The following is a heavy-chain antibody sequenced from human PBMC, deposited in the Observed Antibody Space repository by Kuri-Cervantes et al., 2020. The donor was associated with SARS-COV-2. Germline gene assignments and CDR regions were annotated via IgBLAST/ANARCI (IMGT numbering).Heavy chain of an antibody. V-gene: IGHV4-4*07. Sequence: GSLRLSCTVSGGSISSYYWSWIRQPAGKGLEWIGRIYTSGSTNYNPSLKSRVTMSVDTSKNQFSLKLSSVTAADTAVYYCVENDYYDSSGYSHFGYWGQGTLVTVSS. CDR1: GGSISSYY. D-gene: IGHD3-22*01. CDR3: VENDYYDSSGYSHFGY. J-gene: IGHJ4*02. CDR2: IYTSGST.